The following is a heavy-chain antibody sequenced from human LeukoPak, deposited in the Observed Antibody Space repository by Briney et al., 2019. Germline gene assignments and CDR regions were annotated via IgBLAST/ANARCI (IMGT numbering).Heavy chain of an antibody. CDR3: ARGRYCSSTSCYKVYYYYMDV. J-gene: IGHJ6*03. Sequence: ASVKVSCKASGYTFTSYGISWVRQAPGQGLEWMGWISTYNGNTNYAQKLQGRVTMTTDTSTSTAYMELRRLRSDDTAVYYCARGRYCSSTSCYKVYYYYMDVWGKGTTVTVSS. V-gene: IGHV1-18*01. D-gene: IGHD2-2*02. CDR1: GYTFTSYG. CDR2: ISTYNGNT.